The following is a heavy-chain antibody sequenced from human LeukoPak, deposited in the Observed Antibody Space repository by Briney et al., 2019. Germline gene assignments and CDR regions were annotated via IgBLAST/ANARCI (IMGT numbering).Heavy chain of an antibody. CDR1: GFTFSSYG. CDR2: ISYDGSNK. D-gene: IGHD6-13*01. Sequence: GGSLRLSCAASGFTFSSYGMHWVRQAPGKGLEWVAVISYDGSNKYYADSVKGRFTISRDNSKNTLYLQMNSLRAEDTAVYYCAKDRTRIAAAQDYWGQGTLVTVSS. J-gene: IGHJ4*02. CDR3: AKDRTRIAAAQDY. V-gene: IGHV3-30*18.